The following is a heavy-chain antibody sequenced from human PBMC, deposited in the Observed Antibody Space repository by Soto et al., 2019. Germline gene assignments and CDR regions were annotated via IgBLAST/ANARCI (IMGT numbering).Heavy chain of an antibody. Sequence: QVQLVQSGAEVKKPGASVKVSCKASGYTFTSYYMHWVRQAPGQGLEWMGIINPSGGSTSYAQKFQGRVTMTRDTSTGAVDMELSSLRSEDTAVYYCAQGGITIFGVVTPPFYWGQGTLVTVSS. D-gene: IGHD3-3*01. V-gene: IGHV1-46*01. CDR3: AQGGITIFGVVTPPFY. J-gene: IGHJ4*02. CDR1: GYTFTSYY. CDR2: INPSGGST.